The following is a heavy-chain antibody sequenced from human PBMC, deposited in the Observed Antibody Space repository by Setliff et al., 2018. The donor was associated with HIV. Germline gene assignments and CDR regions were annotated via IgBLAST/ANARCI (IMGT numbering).Heavy chain of an antibody. D-gene: IGHD3-3*01. CDR2: VSYDGGDK. CDR3: ARERLAYYDFWSGYPPFDY. J-gene: IGHJ4*02. CDR1: GVNFNSHA. V-gene: IGHV3-30*04. Sequence: SLRLSCAAVGVNFNSHAMHWVRQAPGKGLEWVAVVSYDGGDKYYVDSVRGRFTISRDDSRNTLYLQMNSLRADDTAVYYCARERLAYYDFWSGYPPFDYWGQGTLVTVSS.